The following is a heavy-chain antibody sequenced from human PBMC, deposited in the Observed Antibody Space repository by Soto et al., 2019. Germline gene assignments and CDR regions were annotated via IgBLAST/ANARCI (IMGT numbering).Heavy chain of an antibody. Sequence: GASVKVSCKASAYTFTSYGISWVRQAPGQGLEWMGWISAYNGNTNYAQKLQGRVTMTTDTSTSTAYMELRSLRSDDTAVYYCARAYGDRTNYYYYYGMDVWGQGTTVTVSS. D-gene: IGHD4-17*01. CDR3: ARAYGDRTNYYYYYGMDV. V-gene: IGHV1-18*04. CDR2: ISAYNGNT. J-gene: IGHJ6*02. CDR1: AYTFTSYG.